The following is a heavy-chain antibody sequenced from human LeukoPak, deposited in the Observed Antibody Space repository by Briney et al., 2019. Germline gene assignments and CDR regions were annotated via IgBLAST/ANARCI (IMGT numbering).Heavy chain of an antibody. D-gene: IGHD6-13*01. V-gene: IGHV1-2*02. CDR2: INPNGGGT. CDR1: GYIFSGYY. J-gene: IGHJ4*02. CDR3: ARDRGGSSSWPDH. Sequence: ASVKVSCKASGYIFSGYYMHWVRQAPGQGLEWMGWINPNGGGTNYAQNFQGRVTMTRDTSISTAYMELSRLRSDDTAVYYCARDRGGSSSWPDHWGQGTLVTVSS.